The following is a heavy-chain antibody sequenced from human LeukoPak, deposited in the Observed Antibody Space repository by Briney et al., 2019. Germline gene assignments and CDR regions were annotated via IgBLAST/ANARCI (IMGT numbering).Heavy chain of an antibody. CDR2: IYPGDSDT. D-gene: IGHD1-26*01. Sequence: ASVKVSCKASGCTFTSYWIGWVRQMPGEGLEWMGIIYPGDSDTRYSPSFQGQVTISADKSISTAYLQWSSLKASDTAMYYCARHVGIVGATTLLDYWGQGTLVTVSS. J-gene: IGHJ4*02. V-gene: IGHV5-51*01. CDR1: GCTFTSYW. CDR3: ARHVGIVGATTLLDY.